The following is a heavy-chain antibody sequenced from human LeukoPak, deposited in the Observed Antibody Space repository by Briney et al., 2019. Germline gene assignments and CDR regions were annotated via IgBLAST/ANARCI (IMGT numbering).Heavy chain of an antibody. CDR3: ARGVEPLAANTLAY. D-gene: IGHD1-14*01. CDR1: GFTFSSHN. V-gene: IGHV3-48*01. Sequence: GGSLRLSCAASGFTFSSHNINWVRQAPGKGLEWVSFISSGGSTKYYADSVKGRFTISRDNSKNTLYLEMNSLSPDDTAVYYCARGVEPLAANTLAYWGQGTLVTVSS. J-gene: IGHJ4*02. CDR2: ISSGGSTK.